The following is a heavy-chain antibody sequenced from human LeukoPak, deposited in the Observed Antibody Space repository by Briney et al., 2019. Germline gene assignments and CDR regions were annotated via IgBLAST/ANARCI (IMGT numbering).Heavy chain of an antibody. CDR3: AKDPVSSGFNWFDP. J-gene: IGHJ5*02. D-gene: IGHD3-22*01. Sequence: GGSLRLSCAASGFTFSSDAMSWVRQAPGKGLEWVSGISGSGGSTDYADSVKGRFTISRDNSKDTLYLQMNSLRAEDTAVYYCAKDPVSSGFNWFDPWGQGTLVTVSS. CDR2: ISGSGGST. V-gene: IGHV3-23*01. CDR1: GFTFSSDA.